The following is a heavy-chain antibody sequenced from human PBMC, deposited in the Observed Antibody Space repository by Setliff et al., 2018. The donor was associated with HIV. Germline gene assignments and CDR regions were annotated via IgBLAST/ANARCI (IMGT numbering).Heavy chain of an antibody. J-gene: IGHJ4*02. CDR2: NNLDSRAI. D-gene: IGHD6-19*01. CDR1: GFTFSSFA. V-gene: IGHV3-48*04. Sequence: PGGSLRLSCAASGFTFSSFAMNWVRQAPGKGLEWIAYNNLDSRAIYYADSVKGRFTISRDNAKKSLYLQMNSLSAEDTAVYYCARGGDSSASDHWGQGTLVTVSS. CDR3: ARGGDSSASDH.